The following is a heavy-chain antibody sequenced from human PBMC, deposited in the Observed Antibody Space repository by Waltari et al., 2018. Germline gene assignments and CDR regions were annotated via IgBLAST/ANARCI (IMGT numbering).Heavy chain of an antibody. CDR1: GYTFTSYA. V-gene: IGHV1-3*01. Sequence: QVQLVQSGAEVKKPGASVKVSCKASGYTFTSYAMHWVRQAPGQRLEWMGWINAGNGNTKYSQKFQGRVTITRDTSASTAYMELSSLRSEDTAVYYCARDGGPRYPLDYWGQGTLVTVSS. J-gene: IGHJ4*02. CDR2: INAGNGNT. CDR3: ARDGGPRYPLDY. D-gene: IGHD3-9*01.